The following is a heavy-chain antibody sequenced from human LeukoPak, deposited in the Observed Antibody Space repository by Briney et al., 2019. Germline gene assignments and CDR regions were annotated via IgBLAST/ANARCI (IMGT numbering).Heavy chain of an antibody. V-gene: IGHV3-49*03. CDR3: TRVTGEVAPIVGAALGDY. D-gene: IGHD1-26*01. Sequence: GGSLRPSCTASGFTFGDYAMSWFRQAPGKGLEWVGFIRSKAYGGTTEYAASVKGRFTISRDDSKSIAYLQMNSLKTEDTAVYYCTRVTGEVAPIVGAALGDYWGQGTLVTVSS. J-gene: IGHJ4*02. CDR2: IRSKAYGGTT. CDR1: GFTFGDYA.